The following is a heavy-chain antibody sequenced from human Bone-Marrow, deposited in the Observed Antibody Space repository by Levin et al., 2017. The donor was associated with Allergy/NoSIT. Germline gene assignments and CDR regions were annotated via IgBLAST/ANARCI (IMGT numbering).Heavy chain of an antibody. CDR3: ARIAVAVAGSEGY. CDR2: IYSGGST. CDR1: GFSVSSNY. V-gene: IGHV3-53*01. J-gene: IGHJ4*02. Sequence: GGSLRLSCAASGFSVSSNYMSWVRQAPGKGLEWVSLIYSGGSTYYADSVKGRFTISRDNSKNTLYLQMNSLRAEDTAVYYCARIAVAVAGSEGYWGQGTLVTVSS. D-gene: IGHD6-19*01.